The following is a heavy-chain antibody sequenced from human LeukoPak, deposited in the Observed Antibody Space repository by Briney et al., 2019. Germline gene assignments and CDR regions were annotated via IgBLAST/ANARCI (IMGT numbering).Heavy chain of an antibody. V-gene: IGHV5-51*01. J-gene: IGHJ4*02. CDR2: IYPSDSDT. D-gene: IGHD6-19*01. Sequence: GESLQISCQGSGYRFTSYWIGWVRQMPGKGLEWMGIIYPSDSDTRYSPSFQGQVTISADKSISTAYLQWSSLKASDTAMYYCARSQSVAVPFDQWGQGTLVTVSS. CDR3: ARSQSVAVPFDQ. CDR1: GYRFTSYW.